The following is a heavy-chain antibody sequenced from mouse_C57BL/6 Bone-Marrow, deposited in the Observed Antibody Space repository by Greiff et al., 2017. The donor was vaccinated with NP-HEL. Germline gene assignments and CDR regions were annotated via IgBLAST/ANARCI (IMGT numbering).Heavy chain of an antibody. CDR1: GYTFTSYW. V-gene: IGHV1-74*01. CDR3: AIDPPTTVVYWYFDV. J-gene: IGHJ1*03. D-gene: IGHD1-1*01. CDR2: IHPSDSDT. Sequence: QVQLKESGAELVKPGASVKVSCKASGYTFTSYWMHWVKQRPGQGLEWIGRIHPSDSDTNYNQKFKGKATLTVDKSSSTAYMQLSSLTSEDSAVYYCAIDPPTTVVYWYFDVWGTGTTVTVSS.